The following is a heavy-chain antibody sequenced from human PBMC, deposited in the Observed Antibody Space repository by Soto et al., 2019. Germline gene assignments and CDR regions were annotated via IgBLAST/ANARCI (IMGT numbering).Heavy chain of an antibody. J-gene: IGHJ4*02. Sequence: QVQLVQSGAEVKKPGASVKVSCKTSGYIFTGYFIHWVRQAPGQGLEWMGWINPNGGGTHYAQKFQGRVLMTMDTSIATVYMDVSGLRSYDTAVYFCARGPGVIYSQFDFWGQGTLVTVSS. CDR3: ARGPGVIYSQFDF. V-gene: IGHV1-2*02. CDR1: GYIFTGYF. D-gene: IGHD3-16*02. CDR2: INPNGGGT.